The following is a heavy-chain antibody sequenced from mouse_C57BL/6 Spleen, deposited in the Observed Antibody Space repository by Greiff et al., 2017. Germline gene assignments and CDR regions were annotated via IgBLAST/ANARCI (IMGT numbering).Heavy chain of an antibody. Sequence: EVKVVESGGGLVKPGGSLKLSCAASGFTFSSYTMSWVRQTPEKRLEWVATISGGGGNTYYPDSVKGRFTISRDNAKNTRYLQMSSLRSEDTALYYCARCNYGYYVFDYWGQGTTLTVSS. CDR1: GFTFSSYT. J-gene: IGHJ2*01. V-gene: IGHV5-9*01. CDR2: ISGGGGNT. D-gene: IGHD2-3*01. CDR3: ARCNYGYYVFDY.